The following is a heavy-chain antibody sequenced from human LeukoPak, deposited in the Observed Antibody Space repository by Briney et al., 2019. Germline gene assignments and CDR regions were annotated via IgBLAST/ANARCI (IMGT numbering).Heavy chain of an antibody. CDR2: IYYSVGS. V-gene: IGHV4-59*08. CDR3: ARWSGWNDPYYFDS. CDR1: GGSISSYY. Sequence: SETLSLTCTVSGGSISSYYWSWIRQPPGKGLEWIGDIYYSVGSNYNPALKNRVTISVAPSKNQFSLRLSSVTAADTAVYSCARWSGWNDPYYFDSWGQGTLVTASS. J-gene: IGHJ4*02. D-gene: IGHD1-1*01.